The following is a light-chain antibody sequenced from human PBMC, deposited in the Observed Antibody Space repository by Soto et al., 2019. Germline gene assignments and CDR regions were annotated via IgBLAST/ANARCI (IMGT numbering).Light chain of an antibody. J-gene: IGLJ1*01. CDR3: SSYGSTSTRYV. CDR1: SSDVGGYHY. V-gene: IGLV2-14*01. CDR2: EVS. Sequence: QSALTQPASLSGSPGQSITISCTGTSSDVGGYHYVSWYQQHPGKAPKLMIYEVSNRPSGVSNRFSGSKSGNTASLTISGLQAEDEADYFCSSYGSTSTRYVFGTGTKLTVL.